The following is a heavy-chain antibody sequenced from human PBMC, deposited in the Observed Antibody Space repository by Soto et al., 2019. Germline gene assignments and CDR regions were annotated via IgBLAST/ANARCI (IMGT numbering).Heavy chain of an antibody. Sequence: QVQLVESGGGVVQPGRSLRLSCAASGFTFSSYGMHWVRQAPGKGLERVAVISYDGRSKYYADSVKGRFTISRDNSKNTLYLQMNSLRAVDTAVYYCARNQPYYYGMDVWGQGTTVTDSS. CDR3: ARNQPYYYGMDV. J-gene: IGHJ6*02. CDR1: GFTFSSYG. D-gene: IGHD2-2*01. CDR2: ISYDGRSK. V-gene: IGHV3-30*03.